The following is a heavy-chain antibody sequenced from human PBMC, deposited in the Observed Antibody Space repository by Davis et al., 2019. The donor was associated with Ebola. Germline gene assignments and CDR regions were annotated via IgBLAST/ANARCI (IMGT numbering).Heavy chain of an antibody. Sequence: GESLKISCAASGFTFSSYGMDWVRQAPGKGLEWVAVISYDGSNKYYADSVKGRFTISRDNSKNTLYLQMNSLRAEDTAVYYCAKAAYGDVLPVKYWGQGTLVTVSS. CDR3: AKAAYGDVLPVKY. CDR1: GFTFSSYG. J-gene: IGHJ4*02. D-gene: IGHD4-17*01. CDR2: ISYDGSNK. V-gene: IGHV3-30*18.